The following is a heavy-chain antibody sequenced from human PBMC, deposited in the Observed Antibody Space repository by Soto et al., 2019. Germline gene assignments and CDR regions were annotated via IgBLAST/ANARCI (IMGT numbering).Heavy chain of an antibody. CDR3: ARTPPRGLWFGESLYNWFDP. Sequence: SETLSLTCTVSGGSISSYYWSWIRQPPGKGLEWIGYIYYSGSTNYNPSLKSRVTISVDTSKNQFSLKLSSVTAADTAVYYCARTPPRGLWFGESLYNWFDPWGQGTLVTVSS. J-gene: IGHJ5*02. CDR1: GGSISSYY. CDR2: IYYSGST. V-gene: IGHV4-59*08. D-gene: IGHD3-10*01.